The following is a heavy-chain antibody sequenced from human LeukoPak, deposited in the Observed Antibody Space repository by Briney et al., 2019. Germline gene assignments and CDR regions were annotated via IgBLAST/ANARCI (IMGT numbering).Heavy chain of an antibody. V-gene: IGHV4-30-2*01. J-gene: IGHJ2*01. CDR2: IYHSGST. CDR1: GGSISSGGYY. D-gene: IGHD4-17*01. CDR3: ARNDYGDPVDFDL. Sequence: SQTLSLTCTVSGGSISSGGYYWSWIRQPPGKGLEWIRYIYHSGSTYYNPSLKSRVTISVDRSKNQFSLKLSSVTAADTAVYYCARNDYGDPVDFDLWGRGTLVTVSS.